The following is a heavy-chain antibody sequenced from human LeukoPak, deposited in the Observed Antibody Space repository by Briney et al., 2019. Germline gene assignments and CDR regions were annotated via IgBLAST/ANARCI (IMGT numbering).Heavy chain of an antibody. CDR2: IWYDGTNK. V-gene: IGHV3-33*01. Sequence: PGGSLRLSCAASGFTFSSYGMHWVRQAPGKGLEWVAVIWYDGTNKYYADSVKGRFTISRGSSKNTLYLQMNSLRAEDTALYYCARAAYDSSGYLTLWGQGTLVTVSS. D-gene: IGHD3-22*01. CDR3: ARAAYDSSGYLTL. CDR1: GFTFSSYG. J-gene: IGHJ4*02.